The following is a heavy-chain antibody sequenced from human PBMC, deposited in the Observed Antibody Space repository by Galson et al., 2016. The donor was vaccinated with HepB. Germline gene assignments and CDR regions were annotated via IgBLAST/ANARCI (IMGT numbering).Heavy chain of an antibody. CDR3: ARARDNTREYHSLDV. D-gene: IGHD6-6*01. CDR2: ISSSSSYI. J-gene: IGHJ6*02. V-gene: IGHV3-21*04. Sequence: SLRLSCAASGFTFSSYSMNWVRQAPGKGLEWVSSISSSSSYIYYADSVKGRFTISRDDSHVYLQMNSLRAEDTAIYYCARARDNTREYHSLDVWGQGTTVTVAS. CDR1: GFTFSSYS.